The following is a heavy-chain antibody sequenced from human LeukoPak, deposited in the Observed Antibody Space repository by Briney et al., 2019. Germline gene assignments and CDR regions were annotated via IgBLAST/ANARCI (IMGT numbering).Heavy chain of an antibody. Sequence: ASVKVSCKASGYTFTGYYMHWVRQAPGQGLEWMGWINPNSGNTGYAHKFQGRVTITRHTSISTAYMELSSLRSEDTAVYYCARGSEPHYYDSSTLDFWGQGTLVTVSS. CDR3: ARGSEPHYYDSSTLDF. V-gene: IGHV1-8*03. J-gene: IGHJ4*02. CDR1: GYTFTGYY. CDR2: INPNSGNT. D-gene: IGHD3-22*01.